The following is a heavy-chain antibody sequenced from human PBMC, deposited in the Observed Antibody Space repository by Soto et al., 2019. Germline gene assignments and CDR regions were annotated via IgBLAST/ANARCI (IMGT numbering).Heavy chain of an antibody. CDR1: GGSIGSTGHY. CDR2: FYYSWNT. Sequence: SETLSLTCTVAGGSIGSTGHYWGSTRQPPGKGLEWIGNFYYSWNTYYNPSLKSRVAISVDTSKNQFSLKLSSVTAADTAVYYCARGSGSLGSKLYYWGQGTLVTVS. D-gene: IGHD1-26*01. V-gene: IGHV4-39*01. CDR3: ARGSGSLGSKLYY. J-gene: IGHJ4*02.